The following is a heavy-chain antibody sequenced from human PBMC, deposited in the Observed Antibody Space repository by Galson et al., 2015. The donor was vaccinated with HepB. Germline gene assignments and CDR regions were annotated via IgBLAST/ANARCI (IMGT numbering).Heavy chain of an antibody. Sequence: SVKVSCKASGFTFTSSAMQWVRQARGQRLEWIGWIVVGSGNTNYAQKFQERVTITRDMSTSTAYMELSSLRSEDTAVYYCAALRSYYDSSGYYPTRPGAEYFQHWGQGTLVTVSS. D-gene: IGHD3-22*01. CDR1: GFTFTSSA. J-gene: IGHJ1*01. CDR3: AALRSYYDSSGYYPTRPGAEYFQH. V-gene: IGHV1-58*02. CDR2: IVVGSGNT.